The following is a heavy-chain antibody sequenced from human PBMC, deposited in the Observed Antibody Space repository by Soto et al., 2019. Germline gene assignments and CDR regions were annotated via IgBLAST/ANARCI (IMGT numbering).Heavy chain of an antibody. D-gene: IGHD6-19*01. CDR2: ISSSSSTI. J-gene: IGHJ4*02. CDR3: ARGFAIGWYTYYFDY. V-gene: IGHV3-48*01. Sequence: GGSLRLSCAASGFTFSSYSMNWVRQAPGKGLEWVSYISSSSSTIYYADSVKGRFTISRDNAKNSLYLQMNSLRAADTAFYYCARGFAIGWYTYYFDYWGQGPLVTVSS. CDR1: GFTFSSYS.